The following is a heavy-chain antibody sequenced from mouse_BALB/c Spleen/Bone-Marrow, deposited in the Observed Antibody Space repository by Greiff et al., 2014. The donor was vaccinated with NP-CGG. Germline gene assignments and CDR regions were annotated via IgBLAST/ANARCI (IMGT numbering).Heavy chain of an antibody. J-gene: IGHJ1*01. Sequence: LQESGSELVRPGASVELSCKASGYTFTSYWMHWVKQRPGQGLEWIGNNYPGSGSTNYDEKFKCKATLTVDTSSSTAYMQLSSLTSEDSAVYFCTREDRDWYFDVWGAGTTVTVSS. CDR1: GYTFTSYW. CDR3: TREDRDWYFDV. CDR2: NYPGSGST. V-gene: IGHV1S22*01.